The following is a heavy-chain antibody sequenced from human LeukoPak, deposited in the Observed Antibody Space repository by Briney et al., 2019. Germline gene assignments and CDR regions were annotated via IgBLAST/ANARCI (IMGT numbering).Heavy chain of an antibody. D-gene: IGHD2-15*01. CDR2: ISYDGSNK. V-gene: IGHV3-30*03. CDR1: GFTFSSYG. Sequence: GRSLRLSCAASGFTFSSYGMHWVRQAPGKGLEWVAVISYDGSNKYYADSVKGRFTISRDNSKNTLYLQMNSLRAEDTAVYYCARGGLRYCSGGSCYPDYYYYGMDVWGKGTTVTVSS. CDR3: ARGGLRYCSGGSCYPDYYYYGMDV. J-gene: IGHJ6*04.